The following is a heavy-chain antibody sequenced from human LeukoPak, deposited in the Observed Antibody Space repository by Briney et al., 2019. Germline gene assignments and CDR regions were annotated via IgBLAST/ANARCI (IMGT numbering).Heavy chain of an antibody. CDR2: IISDGSTT. V-gene: IGHV3-74*01. CDR1: GFAFSSYW. Sequence: GGSLRLSCAASGFAFSSYWMQWVRQAPGKGLVWVSRIISDGSTTNYADSVKGGFTISRDNAKNTLYLQMNSLRVEDTAVYYCARDRVPYCSGVSCSVDVWGQGTTVTVTS. D-gene: IGHD2-15*01. J-gene: IGHJ6*02. CDR3: ARDRVPYCSGVSCSVDV.